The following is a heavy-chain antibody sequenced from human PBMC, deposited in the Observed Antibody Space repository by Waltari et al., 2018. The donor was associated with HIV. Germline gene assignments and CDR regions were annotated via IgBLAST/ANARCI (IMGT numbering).Heavy chain of an antibody. CDR1: GFTFSSYG. CDR2: ISYDGSNK. V-gene: IGHV3-30*18. CDR3: VKDAARRQWLAMVCRGYFDY. Sequence: LRLSCAASGFTFSSYGMHWVRQAPGKGLEWVAVISYDGSNKYYADSVKGRFTISRDNSKNTLYLQMNSLRAEDTAVYYCVKDAARRQWLAMVCRGYFDYWGQGTLVTVSS. D-gene: IGHD6-19*01. J-gene: IGHJ4*02.